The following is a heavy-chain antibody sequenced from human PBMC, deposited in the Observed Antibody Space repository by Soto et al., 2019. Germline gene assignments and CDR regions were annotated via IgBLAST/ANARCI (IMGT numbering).Heavy chain of an antibody. Sequence: RLSCAASGFTFSSYAMHWVRQAPGKGLEWVAVISYDGSNKYYADSVKGRFTISRDNSKNTLYLQMNSLRAEDTAVYYCARRGSGSYYESGAFDIWGQGTMVT. V-gene: IGHV3-30-3*01. D-gene: IGHD3-10*01. J-gene: IGHJ3*02. CDR2: ISYDGSNK. CDR3: ARRGSGSYYESGAFDI. CDR1: GFTFSSYA.